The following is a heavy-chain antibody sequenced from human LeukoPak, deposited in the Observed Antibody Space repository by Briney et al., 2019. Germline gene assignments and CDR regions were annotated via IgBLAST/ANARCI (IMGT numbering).Heavy chain of an antibody. J-gene: IGHJ4*02. CDR1: GGSFSGYY. CDR3: ASLYNWNYADY. V-gene: IGHV4-34*01. D-gene: IGHD1-20*01. Sequence: PSETLSLTCAVYGGSFSGYYWSWIRQPPGKGLEWIGEINHSGSTNYNPSLKSRVTISVDTSKNQFSLKLSSVTAADTAVYYCASLYNWNYADYWGQGTLVTVSS. CDR2: INHSGST.